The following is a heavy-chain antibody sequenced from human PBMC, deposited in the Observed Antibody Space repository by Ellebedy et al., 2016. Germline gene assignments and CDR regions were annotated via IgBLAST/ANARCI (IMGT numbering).Heavy chain of an antibody. CDR2: ISAYNGNT. J-gene: IGHJ4*02. D-gene: IGHD3-22*01. CDR3: ARDHYYDSSGNPPVFDY. CDR1: GYTFTSYG. Sequence: ASVKVSXXASGYTFTSYGISWVRQAPGQGLEWMGWISAYNGNTNYAQKLQGRVTMTTDTSTSTAYMELRSLRSDDTAVYYCARDHYYDSSGNPPVFDYWGQGTLVTVSS. V-gene: IGHV1-18*01.